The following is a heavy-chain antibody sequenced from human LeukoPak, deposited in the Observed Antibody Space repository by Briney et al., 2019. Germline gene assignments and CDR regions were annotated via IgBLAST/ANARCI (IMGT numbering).Heavy chain of an antibody. J-gene: IGHJ1*01. CDR3: ARDRGYDYVWGSYRYRNTQYFQH. Sequence: SETLSLTCAVYGGSFSGYYWSWIRQPPGKGLEWIGEINHSGSTNYNPSLKSQVTISEDTSKNQFSLKLRSVTAADAAVYYCARDRGYDYVWGSYRYRNTQYFQHWGQGTLVSVSS. CDR1: GGSFSGYY. D-gene: IGHD3-16*02. CDR2: INHSGST. V-gene: IGHV4-34*01.